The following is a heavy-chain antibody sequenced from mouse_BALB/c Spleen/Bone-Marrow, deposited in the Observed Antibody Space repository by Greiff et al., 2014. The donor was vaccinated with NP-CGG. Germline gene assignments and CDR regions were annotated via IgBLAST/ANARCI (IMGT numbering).Heavy chain of an antibody. D-gene: IGHD2-10*02. CDR2: IWGDGTT. V-gene: IGHV2-6-7*01. J-gene: IGHJ4*01. CDR3: AREKYGNYYAMGY. CDR1: GFSFTVYG. Sequence: QVQLKESGPGLVAPSQSLSITCTVSGFSFTVYGINWVRRPPGKGLEWLGMIWGDGTTDYNSALRSRLSINKDNSRSQVFLKMNSLQTDDTARYFCAREKYGNYYAMGYWGQGTSVTVSS.